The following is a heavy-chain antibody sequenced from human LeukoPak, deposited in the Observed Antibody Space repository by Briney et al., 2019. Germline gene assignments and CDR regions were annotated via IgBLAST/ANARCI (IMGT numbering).Heavy chain of an antibody. J-gene: IGHJ4*02. D-gene: IGHD3-3*01. CDR1: GFTFSTYN. V-gene: IGHV3-21*01. Sequence: GGSLRLSCAASGFTFSTYNMNWVRQAPGKGLEWVSSISSSSSYIYYADSVKGRFTISRDNAKNSLYLQMNSLRAEDTAVYYCARDGVQFLEWPYFDYWGQGTLVTVSS. CDR3: ARDGVQFLEWPYFDY. CDR2: ISSSSSYI.